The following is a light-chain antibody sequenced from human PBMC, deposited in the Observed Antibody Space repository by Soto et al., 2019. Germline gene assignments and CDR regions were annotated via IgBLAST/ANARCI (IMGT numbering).Light chain of an antibody. J-gene: IGLJ3*02. V-gene: IGLV2-23*02. CDR2: EVN. Sequence: QSALTQPASVSGSPGQSITISCTGTRSDIGNYNLVSWYQQHPGKAPKLMIYEVNKRPSGVFNRFSGSKSGNTASLTISGIQTEDEADYYCCSYAGSDTWAFGGGTKLTVL. CDR1: RSDIGNYNL. CDR3: CSYAGSDTWA.